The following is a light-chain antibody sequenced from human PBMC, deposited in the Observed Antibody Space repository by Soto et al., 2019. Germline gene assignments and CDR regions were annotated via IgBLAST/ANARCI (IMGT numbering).Light chain of an antibody. CDR2: DNN. J-gene: IGLJ2*01. Sequence: QSVLTQPPSVSAAPGQKVTISRSGSSSNIESNYVSWYQQLPGTAPKLLIYDNNNRPSGIPDRFSGSKSGTSATLGITGLQTGDEADYYCGTWDSSLSAVVFGGGTKVTVL. V-gene: IGLV1-51*01. CDR3: GTWDSSLSAVV. CDR1: SSNIESNY.